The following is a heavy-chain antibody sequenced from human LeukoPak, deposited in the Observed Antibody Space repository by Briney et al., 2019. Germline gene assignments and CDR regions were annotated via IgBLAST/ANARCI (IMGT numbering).Heavy chain of an antibody. V-gene: IGHV5-51*01. CDR2: IYPGDSDT. Sequence: PGESLKISCKGSGYSFTSYWIGWVRQLPGKGLEWMGIIYPGDSDTRYSPSFQGQVTISADKSISTAYLQWSSLKASDTAMYYCARRGGADSSGYPGESDAFDIWGQGTMVTVSS. J-gene: IGHJ3*02. CDR1: GYSFTSYW. D-gene: IGHD3-22*01. CDR3: ARRGGADSSGYPGESDAFDI.